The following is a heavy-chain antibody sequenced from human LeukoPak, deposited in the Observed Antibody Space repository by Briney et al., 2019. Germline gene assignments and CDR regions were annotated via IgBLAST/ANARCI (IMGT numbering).Heavy chain of an antibody. D-gene: IGHD6-19*01. V-gene: IGHV3-30*02. J-gene: IGHJ4*02. CDR3: AKVSVAASTYYFDY. CDR1: GLTFSSYG. Sequence: GGSLRLSCAASGLTFSSYGMHVGRQAPGKGLEWVAFIRYDGSNKYYADSVKGRFTISRDNSKNTLYLQMNSTRAEDTAVYYCAKVSVAASTYYFDYWGQGTLVTVSS. CDR2: IRYDGSNK.